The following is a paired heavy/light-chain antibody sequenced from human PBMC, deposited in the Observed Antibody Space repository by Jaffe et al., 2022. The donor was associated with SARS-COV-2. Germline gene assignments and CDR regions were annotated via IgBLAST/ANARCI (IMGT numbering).Heavy chain of an antibody. CDR3: ARSTEGKFDY. CDR1: GFTFSVYS. J-gene: IGHJ4*02. CDR2: MTSDTKTI. V-gene: IGHV3-48*02. D-gene: IGHD3-10*01. Sequence: DVQLVQSGGGLVQPGGSLRLSCAASGFTFSVYSMNWVRQAPGKGLEWISYMTSDTKTIYYADSVAGRFTISRDNLGYSLSLHMNSLRDDDTAVYYCARSTEGKFDYWGQGTLVTVSS.
Light chain of an antibody. J-gene: IGKJ3*01. Sequence: LVLTQSPGTLSLSPGERATLSCRASESVSSDYLAWYQQRPGQTPRLLMYDSSTRATGTADRFSGTGSGTDFTLTISRLEPEDFAVYYCQHFGYSLSKFTFGPGTKVEMK. CDR2: DSS. V-gene: IGKV3-20*01. CDR3: QHFGYSLSKFT. CDR1: ESVSSDY.